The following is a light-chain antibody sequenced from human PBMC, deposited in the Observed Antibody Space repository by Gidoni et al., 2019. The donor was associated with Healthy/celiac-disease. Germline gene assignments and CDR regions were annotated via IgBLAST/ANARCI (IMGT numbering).Light chain of an antibody. V-gene: IGKV1-8*01. CDR3: QQYYSYPFT. J-gene: IGKJ5*01. Sequence: AIRITQSPSSLSASTGDRVTITCRASQGISSYLAWYQQKPGKAPNLLIYAASTLQSGVPSRFSGRGSGTDFILTISCLQSEDFATYFCQQYYSYPFTFXQXTRLEIK. CDR2: AAS. CDR1: QGISSY.